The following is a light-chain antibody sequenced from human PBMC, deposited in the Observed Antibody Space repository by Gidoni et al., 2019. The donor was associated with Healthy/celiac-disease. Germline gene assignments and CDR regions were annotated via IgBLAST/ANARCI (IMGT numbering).Light chain of an antibody. V-gene: IGKV1-9*01. J-gene: IGKJ3*01. CDR2: VAS. CDR3: QQLNSYPIT. CDR1: QGSSSY. Sequence: DIQLTQSPSFLSASVGDRVTITCWASQGSSSYLAWYQQKPGKAPKLLIYVASTLQSGVPSRFSGSGSGTEFTLTISSLQPEDFATYYCQQLNSYPITFGPGTKVDIK.